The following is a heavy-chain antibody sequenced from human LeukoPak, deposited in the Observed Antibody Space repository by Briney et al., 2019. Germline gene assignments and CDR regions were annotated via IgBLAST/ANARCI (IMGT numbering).Heavy chain of an antibody. J-gene: IGHJ4*02. Sequence: ASVKVSCKASGGTFSSYAISWVRQAPGQGLEWMGGIIPIFGTANYAQKFQGRVTMTTDTSTSTAYMELRSLRSDDTAVYYCARISSGYYVWPWGQGTLVTVSS. CDR3: ARISSGYYVWP. D-gene: IGHD3-22*01. CDR1: GGTFSSYA. V-gene: IGHV1-69*05. CDR2: IIPIFGTA.